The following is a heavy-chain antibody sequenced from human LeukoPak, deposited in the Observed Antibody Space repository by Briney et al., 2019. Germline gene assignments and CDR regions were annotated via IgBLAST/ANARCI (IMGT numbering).Heavy chain of an antibody. CDR2: INPNNGGT. D-gene: IGHD2-2*01. Sequence: ASVKVSCMASGYIFTGYYMHWVRQAPGQGLEWMGWINPNNGGTKYAQKFEGRVIMTRDTSSTVYLEVRRLRSDDTAIYFCARDAQFTVVVPAAKLNYMDVWGTGTTVTVSS. J-gene: IGHJ6*03. V-gene: IGHV1-2*02. CDR1: GYIFTGYY. CDR3: ARDAQFTVVVPAAKLNYMDV.